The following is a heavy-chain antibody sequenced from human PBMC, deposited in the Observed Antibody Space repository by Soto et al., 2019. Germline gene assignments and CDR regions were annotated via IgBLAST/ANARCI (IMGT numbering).Heavy chain of an antibody. J-gene: IGHJ6*02. CDR3: ARDTVYYYGSLPLDV. CDR1: GGSISSSSYY. Sequence: ETLSLTCTVSGGSISSSSYYWGWIRQPPGKGLEWVSAISGSGGSTYYADSVKGRFTISRDNAKNSLYLQMNSLRAEDTAVYYCARDTVYYYGSLPLDVWGQGTTVTVSS. D-gene: IGHD3-10*01. V-gene: IGHV3-23*01. CDR2: ISGSGGST.